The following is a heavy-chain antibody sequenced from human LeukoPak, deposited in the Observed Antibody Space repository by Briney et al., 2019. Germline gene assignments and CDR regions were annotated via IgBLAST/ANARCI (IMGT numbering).Heavy chain of an antibody. V-gene: IGHV4-59*01. CDR2: INYSGST. D-gene: IGHD3-16*01. CDR3: ARGGASRLPFDF. J-gene: IGHJ4*02. CDR1: GFTFSTYV. Sequence: PGGSLRLFCAASGFTFSTYVMSWIRQPPGKGLEWIGYINYSGSTKYNPSLRSRVTISVDTSKNQFSLKLSSVIAADTAVYYCARGGASRLPFDFWGQGTLVTVSS.